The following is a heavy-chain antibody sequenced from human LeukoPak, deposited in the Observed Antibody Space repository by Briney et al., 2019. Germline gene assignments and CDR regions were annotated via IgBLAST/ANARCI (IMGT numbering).Heavy chain of an antibody. J-gene: IGHJ4*02. Sequence: PSETLSLTCAVYGGSFSGYYWSWIRQPPGKGLEWIGEINHSGSTNYNPSLKSRVTISRDTSRNQFSLKVTSVTAADTAVHYCARDDEASGSGRKFDFWGQGTLVTVSS. CDR2: INHSGST. CDR3: ARDDEASGSGRKFDF. D-gene: IGHD3-10*01. V-gene: IGHV4-34*01. CDR1: GGSFSGYY.